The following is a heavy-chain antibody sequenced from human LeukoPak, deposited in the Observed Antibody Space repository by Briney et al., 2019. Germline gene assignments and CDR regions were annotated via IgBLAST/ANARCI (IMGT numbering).Heavy chain of an antibody. J-gene: IGHJ4*02. CDR3: AKDRDVLRYFDRYDY. CDR1: GFTFSSYA. CDR2: ISGSGGST. D-gene: IGHD3-9*01. Sequence: GGSLRLSCAASGFTFSSYAMSWVRQAPGKGLEWVSAISGSGGSTYYADSVKGRFTISRDNSKNTLYLQMNSLRAEDTAVYYCAKDRDVLRYFDRYDYWGQGTLVTVSS. V-gene: IGHV3-23*01.